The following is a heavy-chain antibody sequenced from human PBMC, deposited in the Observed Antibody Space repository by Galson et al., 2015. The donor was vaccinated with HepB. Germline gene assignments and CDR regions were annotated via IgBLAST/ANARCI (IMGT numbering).Heavy chain of an antibody. V-gene: IGHV3-11*06. Sequence: SLRLSCAASGFTFSDYYMSWIRQAPGKGLEWVSYISSSSSYTNYADSVKGRFTISRDNAKNSLYLQMNSLRAEDTAVYYCARETTAMVSRAFDIWGQGTMVTVSS. CDR3: ARETTAMVSRAFDI. CDR1: GFTFSDYY. CDR2: ISSSSSYT. D-gene: IGHD5-18*01. J-gene: IGHJ3*02.